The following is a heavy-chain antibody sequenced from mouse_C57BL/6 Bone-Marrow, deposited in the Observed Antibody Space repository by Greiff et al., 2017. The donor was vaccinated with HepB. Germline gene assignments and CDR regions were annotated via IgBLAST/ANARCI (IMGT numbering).Heavy chain of an antibody. CDR2: IYPGNSDT. CDR1: GYTFTSYW. Sequence: EVQLQQSGTVLARPGASVKMSCKTSGYTFTSYWMHWVKQRPGQGLEWIGAIYPGNSDTSYNQKFKGKAKLTAVTSASTAYMELSSLTNEDSAVYYCTSRTVVATYWYFDVWGTGTTVTVSS. V-gene: IGHV1-5*01. CDR3: TSRTVVATYWYFDV. D-gene: IGHD1-1*01. J-gene: IGHJ1*03.